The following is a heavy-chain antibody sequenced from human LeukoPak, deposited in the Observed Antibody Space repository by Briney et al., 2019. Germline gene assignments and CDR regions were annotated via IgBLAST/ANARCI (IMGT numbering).Heavy chain of an antibody. D-gene: IGHD1-14*01. J-gene: IGHJ4*02. CDR2: ISYDGSNK. V-gene: IGHV3-30-3*01. Sequence: GSLRLSCAASGFTFRNYVIHWVRQAPGKGLEWVAVISYDGSNKYYADSVKGRFTISRDNSKNTLYLQMNSLRAEDTAVYYCAREGDAGAYFDYWGQGTLVTVSP. CDR3: AREGDAGAYFDY. CDR1: GFTFRNYV.